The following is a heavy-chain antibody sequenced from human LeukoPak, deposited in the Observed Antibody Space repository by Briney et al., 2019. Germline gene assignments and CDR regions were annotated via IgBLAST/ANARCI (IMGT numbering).Heavy chain of an antibody. V-gene: IGHV4-59*01. J-gene: IGHJ6*03. CDR1: GGSFSGYY. Sequence: SETLSLTCAVYGGSFSGYYWSWIRQPPGKGLEWIGYIYYTGSTNYNPSLKSRVTISVDTSKNQFSLKLSSVTAADTAVYYCAKNYYGSGRMDVWGKGTTVTISS. D-gene: IGHD3-10*01. CDR2: IYYTGST. CDR3: AKNYYGSGRMDV.